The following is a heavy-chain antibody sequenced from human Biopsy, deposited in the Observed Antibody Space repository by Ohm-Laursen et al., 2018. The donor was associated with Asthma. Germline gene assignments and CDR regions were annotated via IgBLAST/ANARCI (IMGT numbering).Heavy chain of an antibody. CDR1: GLSFISYG. Sequence: SLRLSCAASGLSFISYGMHWVRQAPGKGLEWVAVMSFDGRQTYYADSVKGRFTISRDNSKNTLYLQMNSLRAEDTAVYYCAKERYYDFWSGYPIWGQGTMVTVSS. D-gene: IGHD3-3*01. J-gene: IGHJ3*02. V-gene: IGHV3-30*18. CDR2: MSFDGRQT. CDR3: AKERYYDFWSGYPI.